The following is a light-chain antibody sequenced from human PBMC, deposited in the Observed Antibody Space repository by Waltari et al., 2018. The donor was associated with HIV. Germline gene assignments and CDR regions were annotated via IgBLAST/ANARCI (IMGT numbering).Light chain of an antibody. CDR1: SRDVGGYNY. J-gene: IGLJ3*02. CDR3: SSYAGSNNRWV. CDR2: EVS. V-gene: IGLV2-8*01. Sequence: QSALTQPPSASGSPGQSVTISCTGTSRDVGGYNYVSCYQQHTGKAPKLMNYEVSKRPTGVPDRFSGSKSGSTASLTVSGLQAEDEAEYYCSSYAGSNNRWVFGGGTKLTVL.